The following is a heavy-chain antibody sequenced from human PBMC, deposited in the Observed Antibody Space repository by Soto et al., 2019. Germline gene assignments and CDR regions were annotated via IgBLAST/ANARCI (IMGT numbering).Heavy chain of an antibody. CDR3: AREHSSSWPYYFDY. V-gene: IGHV1-3*01. CDR1: GYTFTSYA. CDR2: INAGNGNT. Sequence: VQLVQSGAEVKKPGASVKVSCKASGYTFTSYAMHWVRQAPGQRLEWMGWINAGNGNTKYSQKFQGRVTITRDTSASTAYMELSSLRSEDTAVYYCAREHSSSWPYYFDYWGQGTLVTVSS. J-gene: IGHJ4*02. D-gene: IGHD6-13*01.